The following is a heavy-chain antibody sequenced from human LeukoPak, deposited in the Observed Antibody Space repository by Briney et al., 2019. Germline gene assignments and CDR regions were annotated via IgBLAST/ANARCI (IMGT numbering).Heavy chain of an antibody. CDR1: GFTFSGYE. CDR3: ARDDDYYDSSGYFDY. J-gene: IGHJ4*02. V-gene: IGHV3-48*03. CDR2: ISSSGSTI. D-gene: IGHD3-22*01. Sequence: GGSLRLSCAASGFTFSGYEMNWVRQAPGKGLEWVSYISSSGSTIHYADSVKGRFTISRDSAKNSLFLQMNSLRAEDTAVYYCARDDDYYDSSGYFDYWGQGTLVTVSS.